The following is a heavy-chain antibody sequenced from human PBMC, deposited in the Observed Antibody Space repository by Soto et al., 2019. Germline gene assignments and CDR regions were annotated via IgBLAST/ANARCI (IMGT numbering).Heavy chain of an antibody. D-gene: IGHD3-3*01. CDR3: ARYNYDFWSGYYAPGWFDP. CDR2: IYYSGST. CDR1: GGSISSYY. Sequence: PSETLSLTCTVSGGSISSYYWSWIRQPPGKGLEWIGYIYYSGSTNYNPSLKSRVTISVDTSKNQFSLKLSSVTAADTAVYYCARYNYDFWSGYYAPGWFDPWGQGTLVTVSS. V-gene: IGHV4-59*01. J-gene: IGHJ5*02.